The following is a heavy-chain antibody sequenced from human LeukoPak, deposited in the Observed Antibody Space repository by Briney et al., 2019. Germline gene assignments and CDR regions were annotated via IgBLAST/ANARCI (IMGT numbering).Heavy chain of an antibody. D-gene: IGHD6-19*01. CDR2: IYTSGST. Sequence: KTSQTLSLTCTVSGDSISSGDYYWSWIRQPAGKGLEWIGRIYTSGSTNYNPSLKSRVTMSVDTSKNQFSLKLSSVTAADTAVYYCAGSSGWYLPAFYWGQGTLVTVSS. J-gene: IGHJ4*02. V-gene: IGHV4-61*02. CDR1: GDSISSGDYY. CDR3: AGSSGWYLPAFY.